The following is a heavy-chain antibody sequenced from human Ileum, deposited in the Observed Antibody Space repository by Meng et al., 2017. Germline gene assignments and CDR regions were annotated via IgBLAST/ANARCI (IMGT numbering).Heavy chain of an antibody. J-gene: IGHJ3*02. V-gene: IGHV3-23*01. CDR3: AKAPGYCAGSSCFFPPHDVLDI. Sequence: GESLKISCAASGFTFSTYAMNWVRQAPGKGLEWVSSISDNGAKTYYADYVKGRFTISRDNSKNTLSLQMVSLGAEDTAVYYCAKAPGYCAGSSCFFPPHDVLDIWGQGTMVTVSS. CDR1: GFTFSTYA. D-gene: IGHD2-2*01. CDR2: ISDNGAKT.